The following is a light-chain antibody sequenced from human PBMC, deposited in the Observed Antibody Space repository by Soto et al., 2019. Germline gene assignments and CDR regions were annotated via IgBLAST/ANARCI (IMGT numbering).Light chain of an antibody. V-gene: IGLV1-40*01. CDR1: SSNIGAGYD. Sequence: QSALTQPPSVSGAPGQRVTISCTGSSSNIGAGYDVHWYQQLPGTAPKLLIYGISNRPSGVPDRFSGSKSGTSASLAITGLQAEDEADYYCQSYDSSLSGSNVFGTGTKLTVL. J-gene: IGLJ1*01. CDR2: GIS. CDR3: QSYDSSLSGSNV.